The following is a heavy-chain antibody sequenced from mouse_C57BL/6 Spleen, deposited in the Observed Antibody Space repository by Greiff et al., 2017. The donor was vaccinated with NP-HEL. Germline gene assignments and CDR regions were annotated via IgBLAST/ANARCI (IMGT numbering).Heavy chain of an antibody. V-gene: IGHV1-55*01. Sequence: VQLQQSGAELVKPGASVKMSCKASGYTFTSYWITWVKQRPGQGLEWIGDIYPGSGSTNYNEKFKSKATLTVDTSSSTAYMQLSSLTSEDSAVYYWARKGPKGVASFDYWGQGTTLTVSA. CDR1: GYTFTSYW. CDR3: ARKGPKGVASFDY. J-gene: IGHJ2*01. CDR2: IYPGSGST. D-gene: IGHD1-1*01.